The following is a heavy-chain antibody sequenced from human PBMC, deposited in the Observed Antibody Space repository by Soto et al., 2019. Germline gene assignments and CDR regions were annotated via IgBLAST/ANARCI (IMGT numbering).Heavy chain of an antibody. D-gene: IGHD1-1*01. CDR3: ATDIDDTWLLNS. CDR1: GFTFSNAW. Sequence: GGSLRLSCAASGFTFSNAWLHWVRQVPGKGLEWVGRIKSKTDGGTTDYAAPVKGRFTISRDDSKNTLYLQMNSLEIEDTSLYLCATDIDDTWLLNSWGQGTLVTVSS. V-gene: IGHV3-15*07. J-gene: IGHJ4*02. CDR2: IKSKTDGGTT.